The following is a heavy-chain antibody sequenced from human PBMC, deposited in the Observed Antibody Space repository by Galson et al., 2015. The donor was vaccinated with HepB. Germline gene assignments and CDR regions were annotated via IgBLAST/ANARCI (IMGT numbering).Heavy chain of an antibody. V-gene: IGHV1-69*13. J-gene: IGHJ4*02. CDR3: AREGIVAAANPVDY. D-gene: IGHD6-13*01. CDR2: ITPLFGTA. Sequence: SVKVSCKASGGIFSRYTINWVRQAPGQGLEWMGGITPLFGTAKYAQKFRGRVTITADESTSTVYMELRSLRSEDTAIYYCAREGIVAAANPVDYWGQGTRVTVSS. CDR1: GGIFSRYT.